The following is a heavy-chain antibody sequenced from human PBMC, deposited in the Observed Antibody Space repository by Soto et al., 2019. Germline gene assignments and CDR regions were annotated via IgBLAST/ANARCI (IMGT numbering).Heavy chain of an antibody. CDR2: ISAYSGQT. D-gene: IGHD3-10*01. V-gene: IGHV1-18*04. Sequence: EASVKVSCKASGYRFNDYAISWVRQAPGQGLERMGWISAYSGQTNLAEKFKGRVTMTAEASTTTAYIELRSLRSDDTAIYFCVRDPRDYFGSGTSPHPWGQGTLVTVSS. CDR1: GYRFNDYA. J-gene: IGHJ5*02. CDR3: VRDPRDYFGSGTSPHP.